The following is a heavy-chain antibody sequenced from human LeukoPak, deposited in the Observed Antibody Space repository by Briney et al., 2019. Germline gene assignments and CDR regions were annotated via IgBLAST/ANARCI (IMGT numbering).Heavy chain of an antibody. D-gene: IGHD3-10*01. Sequence: PGGSLRLSCAASGFTFSSYAMSWVRQAPGKGLEWVSAIIGSGGSTYYADSVKGRFTISRDNSKNTLYLQMNSLRAEDTAVYYCAKGDYYYGSGSENTKPYYFDYWGQGTLVTVSS. CDR3: AKGDYYYGSGSENTKPYYFDY. CDR1: GFTFSSYA. V-gene: IGHV3-23*01. J-gene: IGHJ4*02. CDR2: IIGSGGST.